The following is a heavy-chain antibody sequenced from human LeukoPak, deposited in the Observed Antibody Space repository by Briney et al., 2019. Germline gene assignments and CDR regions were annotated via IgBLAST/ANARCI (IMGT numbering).Heavy chain of an antibody. D-gene: IGHD3-3*01. J-gene: IGHJ5*02. CDR1: GGSISSYY. V-gene: IGHV4-4*07. Sequence: PSETLSLTCTVSGGSISSYYWSWIRQPAGKGLEWIGRIYTSGSTNYNPSLKSRVTISVDTSKNQFSLKLSSVTAADTAVYYCARDSPYYDFWSVPNGNWFDPWGQGTLVTVSS. CDR2: IYTSGST. CDR3: ARDSPYYDFWSVPNGNWFDP.